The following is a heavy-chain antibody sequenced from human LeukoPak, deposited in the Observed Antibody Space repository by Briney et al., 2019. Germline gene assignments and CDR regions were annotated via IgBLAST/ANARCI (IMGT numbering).Heavy chain of an antibody. D-gene: IGHD5-18*01. CDR3: ARSFGYVLDY. CDR1: GGTFSSYA. Sequence: ASVKVSCKASGGTFSSYAISWVRQAPGQGLEWMGWISAYNDNTNYAQKLQGRVAMTTDTTTSTAYMELRSLRSDDTAVFYCARSFGYVLDYWGQGTLVTVSS. J-gene: IGHJ4*02. CDR2: ISAYNDNT. V-gene: IGHV1-18*01.